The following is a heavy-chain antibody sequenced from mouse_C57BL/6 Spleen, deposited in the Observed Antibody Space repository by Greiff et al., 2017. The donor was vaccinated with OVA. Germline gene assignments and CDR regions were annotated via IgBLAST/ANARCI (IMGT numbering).Heavy chain of an antibody. J-gene: IGHJ2*01. Sequence: QVQLQQSGAELVRPGTSVKVSCKASGYAFTNYLIEWVKQRPGQGLEWIGVINPGSGGTNYNEKFKGKATLTVDKSSSTAYMELRSLTSEDSAVYYCARERLLRYWGQGTTLTVSS. CDR2: INPGSGGT. D-gene: IGHD2-3*01. CDR3: ARERLLRY. V-gene: IGHV1-54*01. CDR1: GYAFTNYL.